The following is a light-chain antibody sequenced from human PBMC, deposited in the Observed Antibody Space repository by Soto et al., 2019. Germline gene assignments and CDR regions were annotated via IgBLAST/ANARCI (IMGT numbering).Light chain of an antibody. Sequence: QSILTQPPSASVAPGQRVSISCSGSNSNIAKNNVYWYKQLPGTAPKLLIFRNDQRPSGVPDRFSGSKSGSSASLAISGLRSEDEAVYYCSSWDDRSATLVFGGGTKLTVL. CDR3: SSWDDRSATLV. CDR1: NSNIAKNN. V-gene: IGLV1-47*01. J-gene: IGLJ2*01. CDR2: RND.